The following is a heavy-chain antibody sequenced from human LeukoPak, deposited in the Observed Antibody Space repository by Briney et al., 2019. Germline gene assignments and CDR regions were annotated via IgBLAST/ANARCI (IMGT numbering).Heavy chain of an antibody. CDR3: ARINFGVVRGDFDY. V-gene: IGHV4-61*02. CDR2: IHSSGST. J-gene: IGHJ4*02. CDR1: GGSISSGSYY. Sequence: SETLSLTCTVSGGSISSGSYYWSWIRQPAGKGLEWVGRIHSSGSTNYNSSLKSRVTMSVDTSKNQLSLNLSSVTAADTAVYFCARINFGVVRGDFDYWGQGTLVTVSS. D-gene: IGHD3-3*01.